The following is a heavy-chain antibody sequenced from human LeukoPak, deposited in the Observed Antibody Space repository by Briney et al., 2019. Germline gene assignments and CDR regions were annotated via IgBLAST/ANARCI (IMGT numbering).Heavy chain of an antibody. V-gene: IGHV5-51*01. CDR1: GYSFTTYW. D-gene: IGHD4-11*01. J-gene: IGHJ4*02. CDR2: IYPGDSDT. Sequence: GESLKISCKGSGYSFTTYWIGWVRQMPGKGLEWMGIIYPGDSDTRYSPSFQGQVTISADKSISTAYLQWSSLKAPDTAMYYCVRRYDSNYKHFDYWGQGTLVTVSS. CDR3: VRRYDSNYKHFDY.